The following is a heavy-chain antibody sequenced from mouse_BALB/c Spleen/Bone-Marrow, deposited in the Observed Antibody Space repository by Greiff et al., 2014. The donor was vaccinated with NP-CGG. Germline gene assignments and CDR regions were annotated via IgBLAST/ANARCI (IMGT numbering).Heavy chain of an antibody. CDR1: GYTFTSYW. CDR2: IFPGTGTT. V-gene: IGHV1S132*01. J-gene: IGHJ1*01. Sequence: SGAELVKPGASVKLSCKTSGYTFTSYWIQWVKQRPGQGLGWTGEIFPGTGTTYYNEKFKGKATLTIDTSSSTAYMQLSSLTSEDSAVYFCAREGSRLRGYFDVWGAGTTVTVSS. D-gene: IGHD1-1*01. CDR3: AREGSRLRGYFDV.